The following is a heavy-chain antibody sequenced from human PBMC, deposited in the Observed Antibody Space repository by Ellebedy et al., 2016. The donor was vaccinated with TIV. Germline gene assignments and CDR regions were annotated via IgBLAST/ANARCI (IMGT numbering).Heavy chain of an antibody. CDR2: ISNDGTIT. J-gene: IGHJ4*02. CDR3: TTDIAVAGPTY. Sequence: GESLKISCAASGFTFNKYYMHWVRHAPGKGPAWVSLISNDGTITNYAESVRGRFTISRDNAKNTLYLQMNTLRAEDTAVYYCTTDIAVAGPTYWGQGTLVTVSS. D-gene: IGHD6-19*01. CDR1: GFTFNKYY. V-gene: IGHV3-74*01.